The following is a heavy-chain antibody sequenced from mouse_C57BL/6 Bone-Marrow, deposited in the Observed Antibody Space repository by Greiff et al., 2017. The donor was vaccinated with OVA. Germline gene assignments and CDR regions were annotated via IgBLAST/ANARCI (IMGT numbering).Heavy chain of an antibody. CDR2: INPGSGGT. J-gene: IGHJ4*01. Sequence: LVESGAELVRPGTSVKVSCKASGYAFTNYLIEWVKQRPGRGLEWIGVINPGSGGTNYNEKFKGKATLTADKSSSTAYMQLSSLTSEDSAVYFCARSGYGNYYAMDYWGQGTSVTVSS. CDR3: ARSGYGNYYAMDY. V-gene: IGHV1-54*01. D-gene: IGHD2-1*01. CDR1: GYAFTNYL.